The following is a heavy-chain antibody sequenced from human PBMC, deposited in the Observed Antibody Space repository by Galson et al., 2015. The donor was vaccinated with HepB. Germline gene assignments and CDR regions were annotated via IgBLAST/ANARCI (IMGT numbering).Heavy chain of an antibody. D-gene: IGHD1-26*01. Sequence: SLRLSCAASGFTFSSYGMHWVRQAPGKGLEWVAVIWYDGSNKYYADSVKGRFTISRDNSKNTLYLQMNSLRAEDTAVYYCASLIVGAKGGFDYWGQGTLVTVSS. V-gene: IGHV3-33*08. CDR3: ASLIVGAKGGFDY. CDR2: IWYDGSNK. CDR1: GFTFSSYG. J-gene: IGHJ4*02.